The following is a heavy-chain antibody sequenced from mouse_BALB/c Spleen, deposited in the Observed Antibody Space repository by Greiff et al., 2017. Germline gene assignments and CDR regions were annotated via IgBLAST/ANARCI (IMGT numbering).Heavy chain of an antibody. CDR1: GFTFSSYA. D-gene: IGHD1-2*01. CDR3: ARETTATLDY. J-gene: IGHJ2*01. Sequence: DVMLVESGGGLVKPGGSLKLSCAASGFTFSSYAMSWVRQTPEKRLEWVATISSGGSYTYYPDSVKGRFTISRDNAKNTLYLQMSSLRSEDTAMYYCARETTATLDYWGQGTTLTVAS. V-gene: IGHV5-9-1*01. CDR2: ISSGGSYT.